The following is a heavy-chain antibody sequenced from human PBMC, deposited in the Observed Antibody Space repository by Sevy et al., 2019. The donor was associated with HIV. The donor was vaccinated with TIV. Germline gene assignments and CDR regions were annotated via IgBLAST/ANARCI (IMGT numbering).Heavy chain of an antibody. Sequence: GGSLRLSCAASGFTFDDYTMNWVRQAPGKGLEWVSGISWSSGNIAYADSVEGRFTISRDNDKNSLFLLMNNMRVDDTALYYCVKDRSGSYSFDYWGQGTLVTVSS. J-gene: IGHJ4*02. V-gene: IGHV3-9*01. D-gene: IGHD1-26*01. CDR3: VKDRSGSYSFDY. CDR2: ISWSSGNI. CDR1: GFTFDDYT.